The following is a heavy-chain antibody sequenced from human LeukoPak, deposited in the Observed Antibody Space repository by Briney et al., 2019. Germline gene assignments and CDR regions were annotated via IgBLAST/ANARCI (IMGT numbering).Heavy chain of an antibody. Sequence: PSQTLSLTCAISGDSVSSNSAAWNWIRQSPSRGLEWLGRTYYRSKWYSYYAPSVKSRITINPDTSKNQFSQQLKSVTPEDTAVYYCARMVGLVSDYWGQGTLVTVSS. D-gene: IGHD3-10*01. J-gene: IGHJ4*02. CDR1: GDSVSSNSAA. V-gene: IGHV6-1*01. CDR2: TYYRSKWYS. CDR3: ARMVGLVSDY.